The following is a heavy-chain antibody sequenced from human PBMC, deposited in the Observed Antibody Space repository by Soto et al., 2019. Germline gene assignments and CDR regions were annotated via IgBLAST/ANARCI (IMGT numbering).Heavy chain of an antibody. CDR3: AREVGDYYVMDV. J-gene: IGHJ6*02. D-gene: IGHD3-10*01. V-gene: IGHV3-30-3*01. Sequence: QVQLVESGGGVVQPGRSLRLSCAASGFTFSNYAMHWVRQAPGKGLEWVAVISYDGSNKYFADSVKGQFTISRDNSKNRLYMKMNSLRAEETAVYYCAREVGDYYVMDVWAKGPRSPSP. CDR1: GFTFSNYA. CDR2: ISYDGSNK.